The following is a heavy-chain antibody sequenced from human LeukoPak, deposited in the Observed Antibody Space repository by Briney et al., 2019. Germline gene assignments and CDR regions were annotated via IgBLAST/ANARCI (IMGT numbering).Heavy chain of an antibody. CDR2: ISYDGSNK. CDR1: GFTFSSYG. D-gene: IGHD5-18*01. J-gene: IGHJ4*02. Sequence: GGSLRLSCAASGFTFSSYGMHWVRQAPGKGLEWVAVISYDGSNKYYADSVKGRFTISRDNSKNTLYLQMNSLRAEDTAVYYCAKGREDGYSYGHPIDYWGQGTLVTVSS. V-gene: IGHV3-30*18. CDR3: AKGREDGYSYGHPIDY.